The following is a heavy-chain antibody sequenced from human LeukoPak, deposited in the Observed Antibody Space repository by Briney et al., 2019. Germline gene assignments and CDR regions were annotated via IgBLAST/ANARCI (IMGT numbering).Heavy chain of an antibody. J-gene: IGHJ4*02. V-gene: IGHV3-23*01. CDR3: ARRGYSYVDY. Sequence: GGSLRLSCATSGFTFSTYGMSWARQAPGKGVEWVSVISNSGGSTYYADSVKGRFTISRDNSKNTLYLQMNSLRAEDTAVYYCARRGYSYVDYWGQGTLVTVSS. CDR1: GFTFSTYG. D-gene: IGHD5-18*01. CDR2: ISNSGGST.